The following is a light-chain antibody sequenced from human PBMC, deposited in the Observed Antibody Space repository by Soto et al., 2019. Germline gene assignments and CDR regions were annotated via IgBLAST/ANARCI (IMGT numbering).Light chain of an antibody. CDR3: CSYAGSSWV. Sequence: QSALTQPASVSGSPGQSITISCTGTSSDVGSYNLVSWYQQHPGKAPKLMIYEGSKRPSGVSNRFSGSKSGNTASLTISGLQAEDEADYYCCSYAGSSWVSGGGTKLTVL. V-gene: IGLV2-23*01. CDR1: SSDVGSYNL. J-gene: IGLJ3*02. CDR2: EGS.